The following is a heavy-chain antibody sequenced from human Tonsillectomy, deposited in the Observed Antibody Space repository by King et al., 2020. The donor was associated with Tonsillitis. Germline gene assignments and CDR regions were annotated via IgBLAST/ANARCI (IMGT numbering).Heavy chain of an antibody. CDR1: GFTFSNHA. D-gene: IGHD3-22*01. CDR3: ARESYDMRFYFEN. Sequence: VQLVESGGGLVQPGGSLRVSCAASGFTFSNHAMSWFRQAPGKGLEWVAGIVTATDTHYADSVRGRFPVSRDDSQNTLYLHTDSLRVEDTALYYCARESYDMRFYFENWGQGTPVTVSS. V-gene: IGHV3-23*04. J-gene: IGHJ4*02. CDR2: IVTATDT.